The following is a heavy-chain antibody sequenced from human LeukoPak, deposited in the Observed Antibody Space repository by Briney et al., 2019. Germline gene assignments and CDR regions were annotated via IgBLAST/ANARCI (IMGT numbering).Heavy chain of an antibody. Sequence: GGSLRLSCAASGFTFSSYAMSWVRQAPGKGLEWVSAISGSGGSTYYADSVKGRFTIPRDNSKNTLYLQMNSLRAEDTAVYYCAKTPRDYYDSSGYYFGYWGQGTLVTVSS. CDR1: GFTFSSYA. J-gene: IGHJ4*02. D-gene: IGHD3-22*01. CDR2: ISGSGGST. V-gene: IGHV3-23*01. CDR3: AKTPRDYYDSSGYYFGY.